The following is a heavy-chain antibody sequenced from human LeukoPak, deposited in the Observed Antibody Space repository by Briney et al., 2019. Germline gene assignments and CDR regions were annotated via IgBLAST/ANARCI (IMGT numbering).Heavy chain of an antibody. CDR3: AKDPGDY. V-gene: IGHV3-30*18. CDR2: ISYDGSNK. J-gene: IGHJ4*02. CDR1: GFTFSSYG. Sequence: PGGSLRLSCAASGFTFSSYGMHWVRQAPGKGLEWVAVISYDGSNKYYADSVKGRFTISRDNSKNTLYLQMNSLRAEDTAVYYSAKDPGDYWGQGTLVTVSS.